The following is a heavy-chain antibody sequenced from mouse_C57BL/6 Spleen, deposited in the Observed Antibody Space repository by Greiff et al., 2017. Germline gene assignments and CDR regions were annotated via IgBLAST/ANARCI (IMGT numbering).Heavy chain of an antibody. CDR1: GFSLTSYG. V-gene: IGHV2-3*01. J-gene: IGHJ1*03. D-gene: IGHD1-1*01. CDR2: IWGDGST. CDR3: AKKPYYGSSYWYFDV. Sequence: QVQLQQSGPGLVAPSQSLSITCTVSGFSLTSYGVSWVRQPPGKGLEWLGVIWGDGSTNYHSALISRLSISKDNSKSQVFLKLNRLQTDDTATYYCAKKPYYGSSYWYFDVWGTGTTVTVSA.